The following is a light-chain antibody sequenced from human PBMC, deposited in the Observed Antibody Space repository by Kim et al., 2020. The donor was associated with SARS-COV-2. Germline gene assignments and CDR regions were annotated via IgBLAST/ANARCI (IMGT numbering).Light chain of an antibody. J-gene: IGKJ2*02. Sequence: PGETATLSCRASQSVAGDYFAWYQQKPGQAPRLLIFDASTRATGISDRFSGSGSGTDFSLTISRLEPEDFAVYYCQQYGTSPCTFGQGPSWRS. CDR1: QSVAGDY. CDR3: QQYGTSPCT. V-gene: IGKV3-20*01. CDR2: DAS.